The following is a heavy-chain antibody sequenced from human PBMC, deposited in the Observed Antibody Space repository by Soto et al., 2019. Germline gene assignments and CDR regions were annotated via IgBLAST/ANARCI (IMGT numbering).Heavy chain of an antibody. CDR3: AKDTSSGWYAVATDYYFDF. CDR1: GFTFDEYA. J-gene: IGHJ4*02. V-gene: IGHV3-9*01. D-gene: IGHD6-19*01. CDR2: ISWNSGTI. Sequence: EVQLVGSGGGLVQPGKSLRLSCAASGFTFDEYAMHWVRQAPGKGLEWVSGISWNSGTIGYVDSVKGRFTISRDNAKNSLYLQMSSLRPEDTAFYYCAKDTSSGWYAVATDYYFDFWGQGTLVTVSS.